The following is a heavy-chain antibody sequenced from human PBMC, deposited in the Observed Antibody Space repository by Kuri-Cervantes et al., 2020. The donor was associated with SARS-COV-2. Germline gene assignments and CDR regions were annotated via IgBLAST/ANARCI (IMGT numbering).Heavy chain of an antibody. Sequence: SETLSLTCAVYGGSFSGYYWSWIRQPPGKGLEWIGEINHSGSTNYNPSLKSRVTISVDTSKNQFSLKLSSVTAADTAVYYCARSAVRMVWGVIHYWGQGTLGTVSS. CDR1: GGSFSGYY. CDR2: INHSGST. CDR3: ARSAVRMVWGVIHY. J-gene: IGHJ4*02. D-gene: IGHD3-10*01. V-gene: IGHV4-34*01.